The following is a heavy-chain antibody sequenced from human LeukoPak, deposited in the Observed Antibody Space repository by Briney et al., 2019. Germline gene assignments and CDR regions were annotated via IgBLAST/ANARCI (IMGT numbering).Heavy chain of an antibody. CDR3: ARDQPSSWYYFDY. D-gene: IGHD6-13*01. CDR2: ITRSGDTI. J-gene: IGHJ4*02. Sequence: GGSLRLSCAASGFSVSNTYMSWVRQAPGKGLEWVSYITRSGDTIYYADSVKGRFTISRDNAKNSLYLQMNSLRAEDTAVYYCARDQPSSWYYFDYWGQGTLVTVSS. CDR1: GFSVSNTY. V-gene: IGHV3-11*04.